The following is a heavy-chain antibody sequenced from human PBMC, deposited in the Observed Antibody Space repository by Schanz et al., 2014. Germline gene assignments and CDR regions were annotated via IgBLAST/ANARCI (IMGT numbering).Heavy chain of an antibody. Sequence: QVQLVESGGGVFQPGGSLRLSCVASGFTFSSYRMHWVRQAPGKGLEWVALIRYDGITKYYLDSVKGRFTISRDESKNTLYLQMNSLRAEDTAVYYCAKEDRNHNSDYVYWGQGTLVTVSS. CDR3: AKEDRNHNSDYVY. V-gene: IGHV3-30*02. CDR2: IRYDGITK. J-gene: IGHJ4*02. CDR1: GFTFSSYR. D-gene: IGHD3-22*01.